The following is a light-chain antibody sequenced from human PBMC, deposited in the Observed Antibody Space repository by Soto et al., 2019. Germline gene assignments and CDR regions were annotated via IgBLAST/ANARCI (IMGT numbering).Light chain of an antibody. V-gene: IGLV1-44*01. CDR1: SSNIGSNP. CDR2: STN. Sequence: QSVLTQPPSASGTPGQRITISCSGTSSNIGSNPINWYHQIPGTAPKLLIYSTNQRPSGVPDRFSGSKSGTSASLAISGLESEDEADYYCATWDDSLNGWVFGGGTKVTVL. J-gene: IGLJ3*02. CDR3: ATWDDSLNGWV.